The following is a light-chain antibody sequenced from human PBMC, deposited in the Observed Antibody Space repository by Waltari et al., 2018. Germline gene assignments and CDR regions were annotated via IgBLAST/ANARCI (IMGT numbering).Light chain of an antibody. CDR2: YDN. V-gene: IGLV3-21*04. CDR1: DIGGKS. CDR3: QVWDRGGF. J-gene: IGLJ2*01. Sequence: SYVLTQTPSLSVAPGETVRISCGGIDIGGKSVHWYQQKAGQAPELVSAYDNDRPSGIPERFSGSNSGNTAILTISRVEAGDEADYYCQVWDRGGFFGGGTKVTVL.